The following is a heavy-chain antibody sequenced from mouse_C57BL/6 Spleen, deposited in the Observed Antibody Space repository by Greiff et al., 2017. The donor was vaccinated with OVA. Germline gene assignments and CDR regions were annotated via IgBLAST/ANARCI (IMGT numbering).Heavy chain of an antibody. D-gene: IGHD1-1*01. J-gene: IGHJ4*01. V-gene: IGHV5-17*01. CDR2: ISSGSSTI. Sequence: EVQLVESGGGLVKPGGSLKLSCAASGFTFSDYGMHWVRQAPEKGLEWVAYISSGSSTIYYADTVKGRFTISRDNAKNTLFLQMTSLRSEDTDMYYCARDDYYGSSYGAMDYWGQGTSVTVSS. CDR3: ARDDYYGSSYGAMDY. CDR1: GFTFSDYG.